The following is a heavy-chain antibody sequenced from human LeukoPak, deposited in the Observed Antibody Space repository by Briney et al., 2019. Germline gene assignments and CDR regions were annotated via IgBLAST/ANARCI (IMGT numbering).Heavy chain of an antibody. CDR3: ARHQSIAARPFDY. Sequence: ASETLSLTCTVSGGSISSSSYYWGWIRQPPGKGLEWIGRIYYSGSTYYNPSLKSRVTISVDTSKNQFSLKLSSVTAADTAVYYCARHQSIAARPFDYWGQGTLVTVSS. CDR2: IYYSGST. D-gene: IGHD6-6*01. CDR1: GGSISSSSYY. J-gene: IGHJ4*02. V-gene: IGHV4-39*07.